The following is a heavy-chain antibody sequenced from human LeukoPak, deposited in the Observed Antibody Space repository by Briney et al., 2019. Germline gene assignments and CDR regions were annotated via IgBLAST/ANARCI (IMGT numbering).Heavy chain of an antibody. V-gene: IGHV3-21*01. CDR3: VRDGGVDRLGVAVTDGFDP. Sequence: GGSLRLTCAASGFTFNTYSMNWVRQAPGKGLEWVSSISSWNYFIYYADSVKGRFTISRDNAKNEVYLQMNSLRAEDTAVYYCVRDGGVDRLGVAVTDGFDPWGQGTLVTVSS. CDR2: ISSWNYFI. D-gene: IGHD6-19*01. J-gene: IGHJ5*02. CDR1: GFTFNTYS.